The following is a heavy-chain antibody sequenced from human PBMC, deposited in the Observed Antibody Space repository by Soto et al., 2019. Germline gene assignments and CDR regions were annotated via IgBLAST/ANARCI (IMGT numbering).Heavy chain of an antibody. J-gene: IGHJ5*02. V-gene: IGHV4-39*01. CDR1: GGSISSSSYY. Sequence: SETLSLTCTVSGGSISSSSYYWGWIRQPPGKGLEWIGSIYYSGSTYYNPSLKSRVTISVDTSKNQFSLKLSSVTAADTAVYYCARQLLEWLLCWFDPWCQGTLVTVSS. CDR3: ARQLLEWLLCWFDP. D-gene: IGHD3-3*01. CDR2: IYYSGST.